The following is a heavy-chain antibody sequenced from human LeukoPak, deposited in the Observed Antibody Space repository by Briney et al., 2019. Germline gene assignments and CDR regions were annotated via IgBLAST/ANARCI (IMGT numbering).Heavy chain of an antibody. CDR1: GGTFSSYA. D-gene: IGHD2-2*01. V-gene: IGHV1-18*01. CDR2: ISAYNGNT. CDR3: ARGYCSSASCYRVDSFRPRLDY. Sequence: ASVKVSCKASGGTFSSYAISWVRQAPGQGLEWMGWISAYNGNTNYAQKLQVRVTMTTDTSTSTAYMELRSLRSDDTAVYYCARGYCSSASCYRVDSFRPRLDYWGQGTLVTVSS. J-gene: IGHJ4*02.